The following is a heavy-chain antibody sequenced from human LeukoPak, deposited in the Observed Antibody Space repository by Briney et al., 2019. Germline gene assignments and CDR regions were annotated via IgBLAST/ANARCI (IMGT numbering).Heavy chain of an antibody. V-gene: IGHV1-69*13. CDR2: IIPIFGTA. CDR3: ARGGLPRDCSSTSCYVTYYYYYMDV. CDR1: GGTFSSYA. Sequence: SVKVSCKASGGTFSSYAISWVRQAPGQGLEWMGGIIPIFGTANYAQKFQGRVTITADESTSTAYMELSSLRSEDTAVYYCARGGLPRDCSSTSCYVTYYYYYMDVWGKGTTVTVSS. D-gene: IGHD2-2*01. J-gene: IGHJ6*03.